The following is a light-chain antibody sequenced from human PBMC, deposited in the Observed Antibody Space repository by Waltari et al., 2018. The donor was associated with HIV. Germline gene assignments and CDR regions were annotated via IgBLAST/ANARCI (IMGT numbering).Light chain of an antibody. Sequence: QSVLTQPPSVSGAQGQRVTISCTGSNSNIGAGYNVHWYQQHPGTAPKHLIYGNTNRPSGVPDRFSGSKSGTSASLAITGLQAEDEADYYCQSYDSSLSTYVFGTGTKVTVL. J-gene: IGLJ1*01. CDR3: QSYDSSLSTYV. V-gene: IGLV1-40*01. CDR2: GNT. CDR1: NSNIGAGYN.